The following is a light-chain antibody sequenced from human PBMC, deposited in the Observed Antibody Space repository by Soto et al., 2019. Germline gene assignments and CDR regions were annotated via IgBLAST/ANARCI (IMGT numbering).Light chain of an antibody. V-gene: IGLV2-11*01. Sequence: QSARTQPRSVSGSPGQSVTISCTGASSDVGGYNYVSWYQQHPGKAPKLMIYDVSKRPSGVPDRFSGSKSGNTASPTISGLQTEDEADYYCCSYAGRYTYVFGTGTKV. CDR2: DVS. CDR1: SSDVGGYNY. CDR3: CSYAGRYTYV. J-gene: IGLJ1*01.